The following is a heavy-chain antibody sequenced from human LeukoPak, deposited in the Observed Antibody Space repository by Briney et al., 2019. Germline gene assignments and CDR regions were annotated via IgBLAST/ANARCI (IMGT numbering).Heavy chain of an antibody. D-gene: IGHD3-22*01. J-gene: IGHJ4*02. CDR3: ARAREASGYAISAFDY. CDR2: IWYDGSNK. Sequence: GGSLRLSCAASGFTFSSYGMHWVRQAPGKGLEWVAAIWYDGSNKYYADSVRGRFTISRDNSKNTLYLQMNSLRAEDTAVYYCARAREASGYAISAFDYWGQGTLVTVSS. CDR1: GFTFSSYG. V-gene: IGHV3-33*01.